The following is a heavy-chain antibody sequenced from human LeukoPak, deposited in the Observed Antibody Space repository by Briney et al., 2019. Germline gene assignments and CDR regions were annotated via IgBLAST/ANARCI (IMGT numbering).Heavy chain of an antibody. Sequence: SVKVSCKASGYTFTGYYMHWVRQAPGQGLEWMGRIIPTLGIANYAQKFQGRVTITADKSMSTAYMELSSLRSEDTAVYYCARTDYDSSGYLGYWGQGTLVTVSS. D-gene: IGHD3-22*01. CDR2: IIPTLGIA. CDR1: GYTFTGYY. J-gene: IGHJ4*02. V-gene: IGHV1-69*02. CDR3: ARTDYDSSGYLGY.